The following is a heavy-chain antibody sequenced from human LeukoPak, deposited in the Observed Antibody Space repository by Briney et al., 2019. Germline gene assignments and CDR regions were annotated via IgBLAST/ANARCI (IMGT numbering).Heavy chain of an antibody. J-gene: IGHJ4*02. CDR3: ARGSSDWSTLIPFDY. CDR2: ISYDGSNK. Sequence: GRSPRLSCAASGFTFSSYAMHWVRQAPGKGLEWVAVISYDGSNKYYADSVKGRFTISRDNSKNTLYLQMNSLRAEDTAVYYCARGSSDWSTLIPFDYWGQGTLVTVSS. D-gene: IGHD6-19*01. CDR1: GFTFSSYA. V-gene: IGHV3-30-3*01.